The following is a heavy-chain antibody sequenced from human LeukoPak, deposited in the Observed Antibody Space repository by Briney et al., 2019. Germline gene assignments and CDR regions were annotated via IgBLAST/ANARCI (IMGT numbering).Heavy chain of an antibody. J-gene: IGHJ4*02. CDR2: IYSCGST. D-gene: IGHD2-8*01. CDR3: ARDLGYCTNGVCHTRFDY. V-gene: IGHV3-66*03. CDR1: GFTVSSNY. Sequence: HPGGSLRLSCAASGFTVSSNYMSWVRQAPGKGLEWVSVIYSCGSTYYADSVKGRFTISRDNSKNTLYLQMNSLRAEDTAVYYCARDLGYCTNGVCHTRFDYWGQGTLVAVSS.